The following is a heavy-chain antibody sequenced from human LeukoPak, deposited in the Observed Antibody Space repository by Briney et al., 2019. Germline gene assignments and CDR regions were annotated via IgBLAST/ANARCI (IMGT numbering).Heavy chain of an antibody. Sequence: ASVKVSCKASGYTFTGYYMHWVRQAPGQGLEWMGWINPNSGGTNYAQKFQGRVTMTRDTSISTAYMELSRLRSDDTAVYYCARDVVVPAAPFDYWGQGTLVTVSS. CDR3: ARDVVVPAAPFDY. J-gene: IGHJ4*02. V-gene: IGHV1-2*02. D-gene: IGHD2-2*01. CDR2: INPNSGGT. CDR1: GYTFTGYY.